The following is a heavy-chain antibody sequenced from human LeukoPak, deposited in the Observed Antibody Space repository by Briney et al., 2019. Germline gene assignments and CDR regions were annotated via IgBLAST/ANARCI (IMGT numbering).Heavy chain of an antibody. J-gene: IGHJ1*01. D-gene: IGHD5-18*01. CDR2: INHSGST. CDR1: GGSFSGYY. Sequence: KPSETLSLTCAVYGGSFSGYYWSWIRQPPGKGLEWIGEINHSGSTNYNPSLKSRVTISVDTSKNQFSLKLSSVTAADTAVYYCAIPSGYSYGPYFQHWGQRTLVTVSS. V-gene: IGHV4-34*01. CDR3: AIPSGYSYGPYFQH.